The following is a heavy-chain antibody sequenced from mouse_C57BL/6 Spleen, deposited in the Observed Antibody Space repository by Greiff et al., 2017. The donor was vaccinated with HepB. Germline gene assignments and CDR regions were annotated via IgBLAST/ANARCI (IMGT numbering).Heavy chain of an antibody. CDR2: IYPGDGDT. CDR1: GYAFSSYW. J-gene: IGHJ1*03. D-gene: IGHD2-4*01. CDR3: ARSGDDYDGEDWYFDV. V-gene: IGHV1-80*01. Sequence: QVQLKESGAELVKPGASVKISCKASGYAFSSYWMNWVKQRPGKGLEWIGQIYPGDGDTNYNGKFKGKATLTADKSSSTAYMQLSSLTSEDSAVYFCARSGDDYDGEDWYFDVWGTGTTVTVSS.